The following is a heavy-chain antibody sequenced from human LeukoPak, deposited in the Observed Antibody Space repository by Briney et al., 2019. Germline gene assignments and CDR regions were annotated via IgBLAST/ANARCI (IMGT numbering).Heavy chain of an antibody. CDR1: GYTFTGYY. D-gene: IGHD3-10*01. J-gene: IGHJ6*03. V-gene: IGHV1-2*02. CDR3: ARGVTGIYYYYYMDV. CDR2: INPNSGDT. Sequence: ASVKVSCKASGYTFTGYYMHWVRQVPGQGLEWMGWINPNSGDTNYAQKFQGGVTMTRDTSISTAYMELSRLRSDDTAVYYCARGVTGIYYYYYMDVWGKGTTVTVSS.